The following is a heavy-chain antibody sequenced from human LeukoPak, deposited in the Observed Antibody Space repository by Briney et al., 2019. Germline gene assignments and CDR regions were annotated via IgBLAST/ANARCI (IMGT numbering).Heavy chain of an antibody. CDR2: ISTYNGNP. D-gene: IGHD2-8*01. J-gene: IGHJ4*02. CDR3: ARVMGPPDY. Sequence: ASVKVSCKASGYPFSNYDITWVRQAPGQGLEWMGWISTYNGNPNPAEKFQGRVTMTTDTSTSTAYMEVRSLRSADTAVYYCARVMGPPDYWGQGTLVTVSS. V-gene: IGHV1-18*01. CDR1: GYPFSNYD.